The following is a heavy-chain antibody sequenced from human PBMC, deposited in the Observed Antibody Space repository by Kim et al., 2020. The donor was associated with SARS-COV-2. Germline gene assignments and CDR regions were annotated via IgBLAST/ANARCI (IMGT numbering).Heavy chain of an antibody. Sequence: GGSLRLSCAASGFTFSNYEMNWVRQAPGKGMEWIAYISGSGMTIHYADSVKGRFTISRDNAKNSVYLQMNGLRGEDTGVYYCARLEGSGAWDYADVGYWGQGTLVTVSS. CDR1: GFTFSNYE. V-gene: IGHV3-48*03. J-gene: IGHJ4*02. CDR2: ISGSGMTI. CDR3: ARLEGSGAWDYADVGY. D-gene: IGHD3-16*01.